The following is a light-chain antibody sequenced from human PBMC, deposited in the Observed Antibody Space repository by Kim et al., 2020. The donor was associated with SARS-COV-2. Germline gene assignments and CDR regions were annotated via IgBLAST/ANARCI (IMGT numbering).Light chain of an antibody. Sequence: DIQMTQSPSTLSASVGDRVTITCRASQSINGWLAWYQQKPGKAPKLLIYDASSLESGVPSSFSGSGSGTEFTLTISSLQPDDFATYYCQQYNSYPRTFGQGTKLEI. CDR1: QSINGW. J-gene: IGKJ2*01. V-gene: IGKV1-5*01. CDR3: QQYNSYPRT. CDR2: DAS.